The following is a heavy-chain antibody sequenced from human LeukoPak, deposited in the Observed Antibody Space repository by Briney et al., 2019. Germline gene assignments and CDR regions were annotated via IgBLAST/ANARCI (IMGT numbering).Heavy chain of an antibody. J-gene: IGHJ4*02. Sequence: SETLSLTCTVSGDSISGSDSHWGWIRQPPGKGLEWIGTSYYSGSTYYNPSLKSRVTISVDTSKNQFSLKLSSVTAADTAVFYCARRDSNYSFDYWGQGTLVTVPS. V-gene: IGHV4-39*01. CDR3: ARRDSNYSFDY. CDR1: GDSISGSDSH. D-gene: IGHD4-11*01. CDR2: SYYSGST.